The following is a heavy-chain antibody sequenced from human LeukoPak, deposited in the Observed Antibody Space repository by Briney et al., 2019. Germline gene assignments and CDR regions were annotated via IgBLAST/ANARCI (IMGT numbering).Heavy chain of an antibody. CDR2: ISGSGGST. V-gene: IGHV3-23*01. D-gene: IGHD1-26*01. Sequence: GGSLRLSFPASGFPFSSYAMSWVRPAPGKGLEWVSAISGSGGSTYYADSVKGRFTISRDNSKNTLYLQMNSLRAEDTAVYYCAKEFVGSGSYTDYWGQGTLVTVSS. CDR1: GFPFSSYA. CDR3: AKEFVGSGSYTDY. J-gene: IGHJ4*02.